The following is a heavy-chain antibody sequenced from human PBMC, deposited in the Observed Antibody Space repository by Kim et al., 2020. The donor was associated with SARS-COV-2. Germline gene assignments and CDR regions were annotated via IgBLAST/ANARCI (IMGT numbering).Heavy chain of an antibody. Sequence: YDGSTKYYADSVRGRLTISRDNSKNTLYRQMNSLGAEDTAVYYCAGGYDYWGQGTLVTVSS. J-gene: IGHJ4*02. CDR2: YDGSTK. V-gene: IGHV3-33*01. CDR3: AGGYDY. D-gene: IGHD3-22*01.